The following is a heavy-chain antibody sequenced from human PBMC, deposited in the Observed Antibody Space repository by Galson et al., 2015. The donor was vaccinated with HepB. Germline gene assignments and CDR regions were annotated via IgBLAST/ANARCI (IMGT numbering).Heavy chain of an antibody. Sequence: SLRLSCAAPGFTVSSNYMSWVRQAPGKGLEWVSVIYSGGSTYYADSVKGRFTISRDNSKNTLYLQMNSLRAEDTAVYYCARDRSGWYLSDAFDIWGQGTMVTVSS. CDR2: IYSGGST. J-gene: IGHJ3*02. D-gene: IGHD6-19*01. CDR1: GFTVSSNY. V-gene: IGHV3-66*01. CDR3: ARDRSGWYLSDAFDI.